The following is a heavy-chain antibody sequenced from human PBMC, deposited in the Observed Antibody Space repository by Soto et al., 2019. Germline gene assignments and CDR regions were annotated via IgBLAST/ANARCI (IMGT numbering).Heavy chain of an antibody. D-gene: IGHD6-19*01. Sequence: VQLVESGGGVVQPGRSLRLSCAASGFTFSDYAMHWVRQAPGKGLEWVAVVSHDGRNTHYADSVKGRFTISRDSSKKTVSLEMTSLRAEDTAVYYPAKGGRQWLVTSDFNYWGQGALVTVSS. V-gene: IGHV3-30*18. CDR3: AKGGRQWLVTSDFNY. CDR2: VSHDGRNT. J-gene: IGHJ4*02. CDR1: GFTFSDYA.